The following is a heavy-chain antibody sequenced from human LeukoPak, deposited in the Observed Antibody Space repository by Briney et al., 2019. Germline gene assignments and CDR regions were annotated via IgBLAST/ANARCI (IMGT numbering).Heavy chain of an antibody. CDR2: INHSGST. CDR1: GGSFSGYY. CDR3: ASLGVTTTPHDY. D-gene: IGHD4-17*01. Sequence: PSETLSLTCAVYGGSFSGYYWSWIRQPPGKGLEWIGEINHSGSTNYNPSLKSRVTISVDTSKNQFPLKLSSVTAADTAVYYCASLGVTTTPHDYWGQGTLVTVSS. V-gene: IGHV4-34*01. J-gene: IGHJ4*02.